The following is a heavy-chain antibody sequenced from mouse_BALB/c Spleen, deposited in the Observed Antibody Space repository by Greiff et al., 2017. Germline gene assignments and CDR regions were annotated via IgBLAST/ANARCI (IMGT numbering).Heavy chain of an antibody. D-gene: IGHD2-1*01. Sequence: DVQLQESGPGLVKPSQSLSLTCSVTGYSITSGYYWNWIRQFPGNKLEWMGYISYDGSNNYNPSLKNRISITRDTSKNQFFLKLNSVTTEDTATYYCARDRDLLCDYWGQGTTLTVSS. CDR2: ISYDGSN. J-gene: IGHJ2*01. CDR1: GYSITSGYY. V-gene: IGHV3-6*02. CDR3: ARDRDLLCDY.